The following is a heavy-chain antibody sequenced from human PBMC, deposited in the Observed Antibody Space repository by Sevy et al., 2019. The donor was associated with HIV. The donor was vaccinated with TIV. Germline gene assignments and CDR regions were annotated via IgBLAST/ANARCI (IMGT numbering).Heavy chain of an antibody. V-gene: IGHV3-23*01. D-gene: IGHD6-19*01. Sequence: GGSLRLSCAASRFAFSSHAMSWVRQTPGKGLEWVSVISGSGESTYYADSVKGRFTISRDISKNTLYLQMNRLRAEDTAVYYCAKDINYSGGWSHVLTDAFDIWGQRTMVTVSS. CDR2: ISGSGEST. CDR3: AKDINYSGGWSHVLTDAFDI. CDR1: RFAFSSHA. J-gene: IGHJ3*02.